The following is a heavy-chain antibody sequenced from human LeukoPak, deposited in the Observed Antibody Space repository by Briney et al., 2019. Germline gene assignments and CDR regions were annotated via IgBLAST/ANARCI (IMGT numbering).Heavy chain of an antibody. D-gene: IGHD3-22*01. J-gene: IGHJ4*02. V-gene: IGHV4-39*01. CDR3: ARLGGGPYYYDSSGYNFDY. CDR1: GGSISSYY. Sequence: PSETLSLTCTVSGGSISSYYWGWIRQPPGKGLEWIGSIYYSGSTYYNPSLKSRVTISVDTSKNQFSLKLSSVTAADTAVYYCARLGGGPYYYDSSGYNFDYWGQGTLVTVSS. CDR2: IYYSGST.